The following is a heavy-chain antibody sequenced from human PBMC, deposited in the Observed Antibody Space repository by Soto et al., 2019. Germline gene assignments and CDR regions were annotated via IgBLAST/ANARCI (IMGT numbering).Heavy chain of an antibody. D-gene: IGHD3-10*01. CDR3: ARNRLRQYYYGMDV. CDR2: IYPGDSDT. J-gene: IGHJ6*02. Sequence: GESLKISCQGSGYSFANYWIAWVRQMPGKGLEWVGVIYPGDSDTRYSPSFRGQVTISADKSISHVYLQWSSLKASDTAMYYCARNRLRQYYYGMDVWGQGTTVTVSS. V-gene: IGHV5-51*01. CDR1: GYSFANYW.